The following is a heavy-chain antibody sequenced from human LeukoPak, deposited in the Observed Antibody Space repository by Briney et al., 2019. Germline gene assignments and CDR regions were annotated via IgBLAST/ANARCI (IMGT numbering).Heavy chain of an antibody. CDR2: FYPEDGET. Sequence: AASVTVSCKVSGYTLTELSMHWVRQAPGKGLEGMGGFYPEDGETIYAQKFQGRVTMTEDTSTDTAYMELSSLRSEDTAVYYCATDPYYYDSSGYYPTFDYWGQGTLVTVSS. CDR1: GYTLTELS. V-gene: IGHV1-24*01. J-gene: IGHJ4*02. CDR3: ATDPYYYDSSGYYPTFDY. D-gene: IGHD3-22*01.